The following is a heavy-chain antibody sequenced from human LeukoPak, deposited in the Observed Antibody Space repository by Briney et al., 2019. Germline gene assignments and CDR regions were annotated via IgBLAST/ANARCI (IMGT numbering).Heavy chain of an antibody. CDR3: ARVVNGVAGGDY. D-gene: IGHD2-8*01. V-gene: IGHV3-48*04. Sequence: GGSLRLSCAASGFTFDVYGMIWVRQAPGKGLESISYITRSSYPIHYADSVTGRFTVSRDNAKNSLFLQMNSLRAGDSAVYYCARVVNGVAGGDYWGQGTLVTVSS. CDR2: ITRSSYPI. CDR1: GFTFDVYG. J-gene: IGHJ4*02.